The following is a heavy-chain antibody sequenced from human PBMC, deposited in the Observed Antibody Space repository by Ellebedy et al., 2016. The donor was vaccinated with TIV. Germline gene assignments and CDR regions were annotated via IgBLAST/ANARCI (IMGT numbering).Heavy chain of an antibody. CDR2: ISSTSSYI. J-gene: IGHJ6*02. D-gene: IGHD3-22*01. Sequence: PGGSLRLSCAASGFTFSSYSMNWVRQAPGKGLEWVSSISSTSSYIYYADSVKGRFTISRDHAKNSLYLQMNSLRAEDTAVYYCARGSGNSYDSNGHIRANYGMDVWGQGTTVTVSS. V-gene: IGHV3-21*01. CDR1: GFTFSSYS. CDR3: ARGSGNSYDSNGHIRANYGMDV.